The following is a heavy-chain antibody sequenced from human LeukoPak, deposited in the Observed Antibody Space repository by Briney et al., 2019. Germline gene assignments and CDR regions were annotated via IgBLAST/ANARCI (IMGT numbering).Heavy chain of an antibody. Sequence: GGSLRLSCAASGFSFSDFGMHWVRQAPGKGLEWVAFIRYDGSNKYYADSVKGQFTISRDDSKNTLYLQMNSLRTEDTAVYYCATDVHPGNNWFDPWGQGTLVTVSS. CDR2: IRYDGSNK. J-gene: IGHJ5*02. CDR1: GFSFSDFG. D-gene: IGHD1-1*01. CDR3: ATDVHPGNNWFDP. V-gene: IGHV3-30*02.